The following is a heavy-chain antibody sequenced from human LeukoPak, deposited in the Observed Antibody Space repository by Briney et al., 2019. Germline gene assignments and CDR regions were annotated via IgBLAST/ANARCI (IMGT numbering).Heavy chain of an antibody. CDR2: INHSGST. Sequence: PSETLSLTCAVYGGSFSGYYWSWIRQPPGKGLEWIGEINHSGSTNYNPSLKSRVTISVDTSKNQFSLKLTSVTAADTAVYYCARGPMMTTVTTKYNWFDPWGQGTLVTVSS. V-gene: IGHV4-34*01. D-gene: IGHD4-11*01. J-gene: IGHJ5*02. CDR3: ARGPMMTTVTTKYNWFDP. CDR1: GGSFSGYY.